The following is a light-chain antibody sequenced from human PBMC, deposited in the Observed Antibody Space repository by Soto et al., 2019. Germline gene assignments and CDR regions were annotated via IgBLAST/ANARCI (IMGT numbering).Light chain of an antibody. CDR2: GAS. CDR1: QSVSSN. V-gene: IGKV3-15*01. Sequence: EIVMTQSPATLSVSPGERATLSCRASQSVSSNLAWYQQKPGHAPRLLIYGASTRATGSPARFGGSGSGTEFPSTISSLQSEDFAVYYCQQYNNWPHTFGQGTKLEIK. J-gene: IGKJ2*01. CDR3: QQYNNWPHT.